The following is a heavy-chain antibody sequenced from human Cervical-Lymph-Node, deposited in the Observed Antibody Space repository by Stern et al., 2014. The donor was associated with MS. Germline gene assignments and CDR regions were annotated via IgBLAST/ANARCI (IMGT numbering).Heavy chain of an antibody. D-gene: IGHD6-19*01. CDR3: ARVIRSGWSSGWFDP. CDR2: INHSGST. J-gene: IGHJ5*02. CDR1: GGSFSGYY. Sequence: QVQLQQWGAGLLKPSETLSLTCAVYGGSFSGYYWSWIRQPPGKGLEWIGEINHSGSTNYNPSLKSRVTISVDTSKNQFSLKLSSVTAADTAVYYCARVIRSGWSSGWFDPWGQGTLVTVSS. V-gene: IGHV4-34*01.